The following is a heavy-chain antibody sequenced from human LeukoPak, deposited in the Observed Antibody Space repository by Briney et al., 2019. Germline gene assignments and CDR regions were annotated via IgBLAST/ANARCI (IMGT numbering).Heavy chain of an antibody. CDR1: GFTFSSYS. CDR3: ARGQIRGEIILWGTAMVDY. Sequence: GGSLRLSCAASGFTFSSYSMNWVRQAPGKGLEWVSYISSSSSTICYADSVKGRFTISRDNAKNSLYLQMNSLRAEDTAVYYCARGQIRGEIILWGTAMVDYWGQGTLVTVSS. D-gene: IGHD5-18*01. V-gene: IGHV3-48*01. J-gene: IGHJ4*02. CDR2: ISSSSSTI.